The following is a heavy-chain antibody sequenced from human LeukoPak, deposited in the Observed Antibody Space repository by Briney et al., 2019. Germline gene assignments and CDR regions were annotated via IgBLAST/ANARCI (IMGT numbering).Heavy chain of an antibody. V-gene: IGHV3-30*03. J-gene: IGHJ5*02. CDR3: VAYGGNWFDP. CDR2: ISYDGSNK. CDR1: GFTFSSYG. D-gene: IGHD4-17*01. Sequence: GGSLRLSCAASGFTFSSYGMHWVRQAPGKGLEWVAVISYDGSNKYYADSVKGRFTISRDNSKNTLYLQMNSLRAEDTAVYYCVAYGGNWFDPWGQETLVTVSS.